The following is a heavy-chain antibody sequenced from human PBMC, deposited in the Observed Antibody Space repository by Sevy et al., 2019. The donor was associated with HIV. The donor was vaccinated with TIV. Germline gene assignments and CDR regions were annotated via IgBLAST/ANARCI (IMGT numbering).Heavy chain of an antibody. CDR3: ARDSGYTINYSPWAT. Sequence: GGSLRLSCAASGFTFSTYPMHWVRQSPGKGLEWVTVISYDGSSKYYADSVKGRFTISRDNSRNTVFLQMDSLRVDDTAVYYCARDSGYTINYSPWATWGQGALVTVSS. J-gene: IGHJ5*02. V-gene: IGHV3-30-3*01. D-gene: IGHD5-12*01. CDR2: ISYDGSSK. CDR1: GFTFSTYP.